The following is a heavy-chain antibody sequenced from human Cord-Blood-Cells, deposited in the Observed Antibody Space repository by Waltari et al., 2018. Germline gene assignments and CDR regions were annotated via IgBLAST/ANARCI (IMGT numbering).Heavy chain of an antibody. CDR2: ISSSSSYI. V-gene: IGHV3-21*01. D-gene: IGHD6-6*01. Sequence: EVQLVESGGGLVKPGGSLRLSCAASGFTFSSYSMNWVRQAPGKGLRWVSSISSSSSYIYYADSVKGRFTISRDNAKNSLYLQMNSLRAEDTAVYYCARCSSSSTYFQHWGQGTLVTVSS. CDR3: ARCSSSSTYFQH. CDR1: GFTFSSYS. J-gene: IGHJ1*01.